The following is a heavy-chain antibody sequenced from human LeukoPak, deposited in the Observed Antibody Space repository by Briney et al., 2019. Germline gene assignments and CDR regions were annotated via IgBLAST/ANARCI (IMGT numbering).Heavy chain of an antibody. Sequence: SETLSLTCAVYGGSFSGYYWSWIRQPPGKGLEWIGEINHSGSTNYNPSLESRVTISVDTSKNQFSLKLSSVTAADTAVYYCARGRESSSGNYFDYWGQGTLVTVSS. V-gene: IGHV4-34*01. CDR2: INHSGST. D-gene: IGHD3-22*01. CDR3: ARGRESSSGNYFDY. CDR1: GGSFSGYY. J-gene: IGHJ4*02.